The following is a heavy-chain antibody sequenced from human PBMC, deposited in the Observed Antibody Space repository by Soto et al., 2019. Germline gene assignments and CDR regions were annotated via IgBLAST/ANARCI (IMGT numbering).Heavy chain of an antibody. CDR2: IWYDGSNK. CDR3: ARGRLQLGYRNYYYYGMDV. CDR1: GFTSSSYG. V-gene: IGHV3-33*01. J-gene: IGHJ6*02. Sequence: GGSLRLSCAASGFTSSSYGMHWVRQAPGKGLEWVAVIWYDGSNKYYADSVKGRFTISRDNSKNTLYLQMNSLRAEDTAVYYCARGRLQLGYRNYYYYGMDVWGQGTTVTVYS. D-gene: IGHD4-4*01.